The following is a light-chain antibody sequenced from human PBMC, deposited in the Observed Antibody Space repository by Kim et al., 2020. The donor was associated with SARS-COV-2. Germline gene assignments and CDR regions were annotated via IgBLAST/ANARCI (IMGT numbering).Light chain of an antibody. CDR1: SLRSYY. CDR2: GKN. J-gene: IGLJ2*01. CDR3: SSRDSNDNVV. Sequence: SSELPQDPAVSVALGQTVRITCQGDSLRSYYATWYQQKPGQAPILVIYGKNNRPSGIPDRFSGSSSGNTASLTITGTQAGDEADYYCSSRDSNDNVVFGG. V-gene: IGLV3-19*01.